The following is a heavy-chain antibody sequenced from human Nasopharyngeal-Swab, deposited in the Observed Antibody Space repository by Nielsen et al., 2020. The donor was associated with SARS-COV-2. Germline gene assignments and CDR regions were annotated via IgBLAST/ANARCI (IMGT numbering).Heavy chain of an antibody. CDR3: AKLGGLYDFWSGYYDYMDV. CDR2: ISGSGGST. D-gene: IGHD3-3*01. V-gene: IGHV3-23*01. CDR1: GFTFSSYA. Sequence: GESLKISCAASGFTFSSYAMSWVRQAPGKGLEWVSAISGSGGSTYYADSVKGRFTISRDNSKNSLYLQMNSLRAEDTALYYCAKLGGLYDFWSGYYDYMDVWGKGTTVTVSS. J-gene: IGHJ6*03.